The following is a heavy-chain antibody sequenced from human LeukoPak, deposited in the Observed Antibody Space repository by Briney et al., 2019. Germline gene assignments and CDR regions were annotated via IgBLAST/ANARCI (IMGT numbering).Heavy chain of an antibody. V-gene: IGHV4-59*11. CDR3: ARVFRGAVTSNWFDP. CDR1: GASMNGHY. D-gene: IGHD3-3*01. Sequence: PSETLSLTCSVSGASMNGHYWTWIRLSLGKGLEWIGYISDSGSTSYNPSLRSRVIMALEASKTEFSLRLNSVTVADTAVYYCARVFRGAVTSNWFDPWGQGTLVTVSS. J-gene: IGHJ5*02. CDR2: ISDSGST.